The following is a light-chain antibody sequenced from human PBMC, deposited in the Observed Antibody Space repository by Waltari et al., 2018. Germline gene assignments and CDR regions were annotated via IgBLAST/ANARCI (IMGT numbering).Light chain of an antibody. J-gene: IGLJ2*01. CDR3: CSYAGSSTLV. Sequence: QSALTQPASVSGSPGPSITISCTGTSRDVGGFNLVSWYPQHPGKAPKLMIYEGSKRPSGVSNRFSGSKSGNTASLTISGLQAEDEADYYCCSYAGSSTLVFGGGTKLTVL. V-gene: IGLV2-23*01. CDR1: SRDVGGFNL. CDR2: EGS.